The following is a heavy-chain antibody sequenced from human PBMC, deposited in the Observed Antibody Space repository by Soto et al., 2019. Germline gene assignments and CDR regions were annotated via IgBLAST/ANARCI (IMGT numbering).Heavy chain of an antibody. CDR1: GFTFSSYT. D-gene: IGHD1-26*01. CDR2: ISSDGTNK. Sequence: PGGSLRLSCAASGFTFSSYTMHWVRQAPGKGLEWVAVISSDGTNKYYADSVKGRFTISRDNSKNTLYLQMSSLSAEDTALYYCARELPPSYSGTYYYFDYRGQGALVTVSS. J-gene: IGHJ4*02. CDR3: ARELPPSYSGTYYYFDY. V-gene: IGHV3-30-3*01.